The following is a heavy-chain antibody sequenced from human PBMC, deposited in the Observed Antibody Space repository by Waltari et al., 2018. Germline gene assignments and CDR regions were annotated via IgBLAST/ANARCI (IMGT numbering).Heavy chain of an antibody. CDR3: AATYYYGSGTPTNFDY. Sequence: GKGLEGIGSIYYSGSTYYNPSLKSRVTISVDTSKNQFSLKLSSVTAADTAVYYCAATYYYGSGTPTNFDYWGQGTLVTVSS. V-gene: IGHV4-39*01. D-gene: IGHD3-10*01. CDR2: IYYSGST. J-gene: IGHJ4*02.